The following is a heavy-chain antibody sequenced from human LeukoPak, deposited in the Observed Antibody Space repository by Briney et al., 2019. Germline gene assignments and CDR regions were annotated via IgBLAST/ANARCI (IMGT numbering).Heavy chain of an antibody. CDR2: IIPIFGTA. J-gene: IGHJ5*02. CDR1: GGTFSSYA. V-gene: IGHV1-69*13. CDR3: ARDSVAGSIAAAGTSWFDP. D-gene: IGHD6-13*01. Sequence: EASVKVSCKASGGTFSSYAISWVRQAPGQGLEWMGGIIPIFGTANYAQKFQGGVTITADESTSTAYMELSSLRSEDTAVYYCARDSVAGSIAAAGTSWFDPWGQGTLVTVSS.